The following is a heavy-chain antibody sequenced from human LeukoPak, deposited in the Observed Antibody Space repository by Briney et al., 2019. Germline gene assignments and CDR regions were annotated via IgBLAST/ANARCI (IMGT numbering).Heavy chain of an antibody. D-gene: IGHD4-17*01. CDR3: AREGGARDYYYYYCMDV. V-gene: IGHV1-8*01. Sequence: ASVKVSCKASGYTFTSYAINWVRQATGQGLEWMGWMNPNSGNTGYAQKFQGRATMTRNTSISTAYMELSSLRSEDTAVYYCAREGGARDYYYYYCMDVWGKGTTVTVSS. CDR1: GYTFTSYA. CDR2: MNPNSGNT. J-gene: IGHJ6*03.